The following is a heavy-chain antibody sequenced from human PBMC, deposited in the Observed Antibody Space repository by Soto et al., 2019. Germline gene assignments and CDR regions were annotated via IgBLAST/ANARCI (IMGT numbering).Heavy chain of an antibody. Sequence: GASVKVSCKASGYTFTSYGISWVRQAPGQGLEWMGWISAYNGNTNYAQKLQGRVTMTTNTSTSTAYMELSSLRFEDAAVYYCARDYLRSKLSLSYFDFWGQGTLVTVSS. V-gene: IGHV1-18*01. J-gene: IGHJ4*02. CDR3: ARDYLRSKLSLSYFDF. D-gene: IGHD2-2*01. CDR2: ISAYNGNT. CDR1: GYTFTSYG.